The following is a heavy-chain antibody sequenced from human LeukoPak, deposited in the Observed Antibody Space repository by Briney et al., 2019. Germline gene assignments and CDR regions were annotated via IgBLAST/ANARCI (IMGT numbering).Heavy chain of an antibody. CDR1: GFTFSGYW. Sequence: PGGSLRLSCAASGFTFSGYWMHWVRQAPGKGLVWVSLINSDGSRTTYADSVKGRFTISRDNAKNTLYLQMNSLRAEDTAVYYCARDRASGLDYWGQGTLVTVSS. D-gene: IGHD6-19*01. CDR2: INSDGSRT. CDR3: ARDRASGLDY. V-gene: IGHV3-74*01. J-gene: IGHJ4*02.